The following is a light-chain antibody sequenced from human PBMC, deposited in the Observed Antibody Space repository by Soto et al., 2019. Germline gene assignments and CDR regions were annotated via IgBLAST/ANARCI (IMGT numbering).Light chain of an antibody. J-gene: IGKJ3*01. CDR2: WAS. CDR3: QQHYNIPFT. Sequence: DIVMTQSPDSLAVSLGERATINCKSSQSVLYSSNNKNYLAWFQQKPGQPPKLLIYWASTRESGVPDRFSGSGSGTDFTLTISSLQAADVAVYYCQQHYNIPFTFGPGTTVDIK. CDR1: QSVLYSSNNKNY. V-gene: IGKV4-1*01.